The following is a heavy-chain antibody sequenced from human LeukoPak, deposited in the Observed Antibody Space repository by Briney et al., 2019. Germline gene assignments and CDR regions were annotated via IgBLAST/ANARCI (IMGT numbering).Heavy chain of an antibody. D-gene: IGHD3-10*01. J-gene: IGHJ4*02. CDR3: ARPRPYGSGSYLDY. V-gene: IGHV1-69*13. CDR1: GGTFSSYA. CDR2: IIPIFGTA. Sequence: ASVKVSCKASGGTFSSYAISWVRQAPGQGLEWMGGIIPIFGTANYAQKFQGRVTITADESTSTAYMELSSLRSEDTAVYYCARPRPYGSGSYLDYWGQGTLVTVSS.